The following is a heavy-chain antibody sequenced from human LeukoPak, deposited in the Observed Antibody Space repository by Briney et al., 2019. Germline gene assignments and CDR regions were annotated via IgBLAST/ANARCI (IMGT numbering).Heavy chain of an antibody. CDR1: GFTFSSYG. CDR3: AKDRFSDPDYYYYYGMDV. CDR2: ISYDGSNK. Sequence: GGSLRLSCAASGFTFSSYGMHWVRQAPGKGLEWVAVISYDGSNKYYADSVKGRFTISRDNSKNTLYLQMNSLRAEDTAVYYCAKDRFSDPDYYYYYGMDVWGQGTTVTVSS. V-gene: IGHV3-30*18. J-gene: IGHJ6*02. D-gene: IGHD3-10*01.